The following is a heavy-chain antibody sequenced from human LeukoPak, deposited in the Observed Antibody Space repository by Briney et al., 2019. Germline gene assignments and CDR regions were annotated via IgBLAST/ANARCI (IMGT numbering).Heavy chain of an antibody. CDR2: IIPIFGTA. D-gene: IGHD2-2*01. V-gene: IGHV1-69*01. Sequence: SVKVSCKASGGTFSSYAISWVRQAPGQGLEWMGGIIPIFGTANYAQKFQGRVTITADESTSTAYMELSSLRSEDTAVYYCARERGCSSTNCYEDYWGQGTLVTVSS. CDR1: GGTFSSYA. J-gene: IGHJ4*02. CDR3: ARERGCSSTNCYEDY.